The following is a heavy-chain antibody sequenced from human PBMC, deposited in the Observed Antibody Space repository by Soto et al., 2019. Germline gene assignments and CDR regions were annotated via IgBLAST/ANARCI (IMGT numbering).Heavy chain of an antibody. CDR2: IYYSGST. D-gene: IGHD6-19*01. CDR3: ATQRRNRIAVASTFQH. Sequence: PSETLSLTCTVSGGSISSSSYYWGWIRQPPGKGLEWIGSIYYSGSTYYNPSLKSRVTISVDTSKNQFSLKLSSVTAADTAVYYCATQRRNRIAVASTFQHWGQGTLVTVSS. V-gene: IGHV4-39*01. J-gene: IGHJ1*01. CDR1: GGSISSSSYY.